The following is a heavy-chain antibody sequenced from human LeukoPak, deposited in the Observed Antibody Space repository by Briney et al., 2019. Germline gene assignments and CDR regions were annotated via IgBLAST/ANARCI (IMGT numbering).Heavy chain of an antibody. J-gene: IGHJ5*02. V-gene: IGHV5-51*01. CDR1: GYNFTTYW. CDR2: IYPRDSQI. D-gene: IGHD6-25*01. CDR3: ARHTKRPQAGRFDP. Sequence: AGESLKISCKASGYNFTTYWIGWVRQMPGKGLEYMGIIYPRDSQIRYSPSFQGQVTISADKSISTAYLQWTSLKASDTAIYYCARHTKRPQAGRFDPWGQGTLVTVSS.